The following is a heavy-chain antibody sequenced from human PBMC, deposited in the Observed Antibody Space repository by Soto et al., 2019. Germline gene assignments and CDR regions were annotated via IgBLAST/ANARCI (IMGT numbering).Heavy chain of an antibody. Sequence: QVQLVESGGGVVQPGRSLRLSCAASGFTFSSYGMHWVRQAPGKGLEWVAVISYDGSNKYYADSVKGRFTISRDNSKNMLYLQMNSLRAEDTAVYYCANEPSDVVVTAIPDYWGQGTLVTVSS. D-gene: IGHD2-21*02. CDR1: GFTFSSYG. V-gene: IGHV3-30*18. J-gene: IGHJ4*02. CDR2: ISYDGSNK. CDR3: ANEPSDVVVTAIPDY.